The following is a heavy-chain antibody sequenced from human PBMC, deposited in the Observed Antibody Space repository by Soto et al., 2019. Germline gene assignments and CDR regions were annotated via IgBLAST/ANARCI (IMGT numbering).Heavy chain of an antibody. CDR1: GFTFDDYA. V-gene: IGHV3-9*01. CDR3: AKDMGGSGYAYYFDY. J-gene: IGHJ4*02. Sequence: GGSLRLSCAASGFTFDDYAMHWVRRAPGKGLEWVSGISWNSGSIGYADSVKGRFTISRDNAKNSLYLQMNSLRAEDTALYYCAKDMGGSGYAYYFDYWGQGTLVTVSS. CDR2: ISWNSGSI. D-gene: IGHD3-22*01.